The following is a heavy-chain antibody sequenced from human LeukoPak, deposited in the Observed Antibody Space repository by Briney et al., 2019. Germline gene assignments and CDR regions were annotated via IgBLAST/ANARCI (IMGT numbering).Heavy chain of an antibody. J-gene: IGHJ1*01. Sequence: GRSLRLSCAASGFTVSSNYMSWVDQAPGKGLEWGSVIYSGGSTYYADSVKGRFTISRDNSKNTLYLQMNSLRAEDTAVYYCARDRSDSSSWYPEYFQHWGQGTLVTVSS. V-gene: IGHV3-53*01. CDR1: GFTVSSNY. D-gene: IGHD6-13*01. CDR3: ARDRSDSSSWYPEYFQH. CDR2: IYSGGST.